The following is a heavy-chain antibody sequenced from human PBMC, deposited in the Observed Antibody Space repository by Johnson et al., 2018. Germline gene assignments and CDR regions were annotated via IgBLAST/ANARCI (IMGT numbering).Heavy chain of an antibody. CDR1: GYTFTSYD. V-gene: IGHV1-8*01. Sequence: QVQLVESGAEVKKPGASXKVSCKASGYTFTSYDINWVRQATGQGLEWMGWMNPNSGNTGYAQKFQGRVTMTRNTSISTAYMELSSLRSEDTAVYYCARALSVAGKRSFDVWGKGTTVTVSS. J-gene: IGHJ6*04. D-gene: IGHD6-19*01. CDR2: MNPNSGNT. CDR3: ARALSVAGKRSFDV.